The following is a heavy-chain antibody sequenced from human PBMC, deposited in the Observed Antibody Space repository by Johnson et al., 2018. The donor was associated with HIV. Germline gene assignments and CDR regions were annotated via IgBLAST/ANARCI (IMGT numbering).Heavy chain of an antibody. CDR1: GFTFSSYD. J-gene: IGHJ3*02. D-gene: IGHD4-23*01. CDR2: IGSAGDT. V-gene: IGHV3-13*01. Sequence: VQLVESGGGLVQPGGSLRLSCAASGFTFSSYDMHWVRQATGKGLEWVSAIGSAGDTYYPGSVKGRFTISRDNSKNTMYLQMNSLRTEDTAVYYCANLGDYSGNNGFDIWGRGTMVTVSS. CDR3: ANLGDYSGNNGFDI.